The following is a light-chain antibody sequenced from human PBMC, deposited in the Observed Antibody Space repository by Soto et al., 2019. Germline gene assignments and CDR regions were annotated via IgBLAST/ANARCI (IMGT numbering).Light chain of an antibody. CDR1: SSDVGSYNR. CDR2: DVN. J-gene: IGLJ2*01. V-gene: IGLV2-18*02. Sequence: QSALTQPPSVSGSPGQSVTISCTGTSSDVGSYNRVSWYQQSPGTAPKLIIYDVNDRPSGVPDRFSGSKSCNTASLTISGLQVEDEADYYCSSYRSINTFVVFGGGTKVNVL. CDR3: SSYRSINTFVV.